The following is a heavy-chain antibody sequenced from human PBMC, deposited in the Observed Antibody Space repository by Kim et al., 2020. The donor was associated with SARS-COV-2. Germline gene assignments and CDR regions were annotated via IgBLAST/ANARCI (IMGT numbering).Heavy chain of an antibody. V-gene: IGHV1-2*02. Sequence: ASVKVSCKASGYTFTGYYMHWVRLAPGQGLEWMGWINPNSGGTNYAQKFQGRVTMTRDTSISTAYMELSRLRSDDTAVYYCARSSGATWAGVYWGQGTLVTVSS. CDR1: GYTFTGYY. D-gene: IGHD1-26*01. CDR2: INPNSGGT. J-gene: IGHJ4*02. CDR3: ARSSGATWAGVY.